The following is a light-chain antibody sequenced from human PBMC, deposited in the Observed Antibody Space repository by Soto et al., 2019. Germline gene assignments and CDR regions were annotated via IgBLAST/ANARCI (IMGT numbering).Light chain of an antibody. CDR3: GTWDTSLSAGVV. CDR1: SSNIGNNY. V-gene: IGLV1-51*01. J-gene: IGLJ2*01. Sequence: QSALTQPPSVSAAPGQKVTISCFGSSSNIGNNYVSWYQQLPGTAPKLLIYDNNKRPSGIPDRFSGSKSGTSATLGITGLQTGDEADYYCGTWDTSLSAGVVFGGGTKVTVL. CDR2: DNN.